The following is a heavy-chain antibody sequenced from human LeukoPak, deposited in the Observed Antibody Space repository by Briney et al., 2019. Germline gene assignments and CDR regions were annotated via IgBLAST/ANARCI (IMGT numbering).Heavy chain of an antibody. V-gene: IGHV4-59*08. D-gene: IGHD2-2*01. CDR1: GGSVSSYY. CDR3: ARRLGYCSSTSCYWYFDL. CDR2: IYYSGIT. J-gene: IGHJ2*01. Sequence: SETLSLTCNVSGGSVSSYYWSWIRQPPGMGLEWIGYIYYSGITNYNPSLKSRVTISVDTSKNQFSLKLGSVTAADTAVYYCARRLGYCSSTSCYWYFDLWGRGTLVTVSS.